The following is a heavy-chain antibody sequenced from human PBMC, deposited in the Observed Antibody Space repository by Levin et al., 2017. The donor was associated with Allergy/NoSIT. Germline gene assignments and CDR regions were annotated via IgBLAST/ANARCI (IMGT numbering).Heavy chain of an antibody. J-gene: IGHJ6*03. CDR2: IWYDGSNK. V-gene: IGHV3-33*01. CDR1: GFTFSSYG. Sequence: GGSLRLSCAASGFTFSSYGMHWVRQAPGKGLEWVAVIWYDGSNKYYADSVKGRFTISRDNSKNTLYLQMNSLRAEDTAVYYCAREERDYDILTGYYYYMDVWGKGTTVTVSS. D-gene: IGHD3-9*01. CDR3: AREERDYDILTGYYYYMDV.